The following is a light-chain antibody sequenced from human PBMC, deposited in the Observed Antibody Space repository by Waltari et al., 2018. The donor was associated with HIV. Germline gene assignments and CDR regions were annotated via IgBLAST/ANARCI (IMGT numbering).Light chain of an antibody. J-gene: IGLJ3*02. Sequence: SYDLTQPPSVSVSPGQTASITCSGDRLGGKYACWYQQKPGQSPVLVIFRDTERPSGIPERFSGSNSGNTATLTITGTQAVDEADCYCQAWDSSTAVFAGGTKLTVL. CDR2: RDT. V-gene: IGLV3-1*01. CDR1: RLGGKY. CDR3: QAWDSSTAV.